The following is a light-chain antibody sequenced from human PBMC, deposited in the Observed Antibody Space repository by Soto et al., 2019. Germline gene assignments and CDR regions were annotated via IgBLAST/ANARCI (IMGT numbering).Light chain of an antibody. Sequence: QSALTQPPSASGSPGQSVTISCPGTSSDVGGYNYVSWYRPHPGKAPQLIIYDVNKRPSGVPDRFSGSKSGNTASLTVSGLQAEDEADYFCNSYGGTKTYVVFGGGTKLTVL. CDR2: DVN. CDR3: NSYGGTKTYVV. J-gene: IGLJ2*01. V-gene: IGLV2-8*01. CDR1: SSDVGGYNY.